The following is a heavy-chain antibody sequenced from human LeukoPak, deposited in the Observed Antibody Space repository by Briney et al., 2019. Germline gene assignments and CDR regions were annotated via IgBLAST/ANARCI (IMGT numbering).Heavy chain of an antibody. J-gene: IGHJ4*02. D-gene: IGHD4-17*01. CDR2: ISYDGTNK. V-gene: IGHV3-30-3*01. CDR3: VRDWSTMTISKYFDY. CDR1: GFTFRTYA. Sequence: GGSLRLSCAVSGFTFRTYAIHWVRQAPGKGLEWVAVISYDGTNKYYADSVKGRFTISRDNSKNTLYLQMNSLRAEDTAVYNCVRDWSTMTISKYFDYWGQGTLDTVSS.